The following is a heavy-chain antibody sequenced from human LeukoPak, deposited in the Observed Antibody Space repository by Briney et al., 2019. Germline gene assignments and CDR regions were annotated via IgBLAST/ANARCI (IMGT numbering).Heavy chain of an antibody. V-gene: IGHV1-2*02. CDR2: ISPDSGGT. D-gene: IGHD1-14*01. CDR3: ARRTAGNPLDP. J-gene: IGHJ5*02. CDR1: GYTFSAYY. Sequence: GASVKVSCKASGYTFSAYYMHWVRQAPGQGLEWMGWISPDSGGTNYAQKFQGRVTMTRDTSINTAYMELSRLRSDDTAVYYCARRTAGNPLDPWGQGTLVTVSS.